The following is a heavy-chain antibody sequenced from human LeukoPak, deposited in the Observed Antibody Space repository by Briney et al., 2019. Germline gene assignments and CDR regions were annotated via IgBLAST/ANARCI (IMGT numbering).Heavy chain of an antibody. Sequence: GASVKVSCKASGYTFTGYYMHWVRQVPGQGLEWMGWINPNSGGTNYTQKFQGRVTMTRDTSISTAYMELSRLRSDDTAVYYCASYATPEQWLVPRFTYYYMDVWGKGTTVTVSS. D-gene: IGHD6-19*01. CDR1: GYTFTGYY. CDR3: ASYATPEQWLVPRFTYYYMDV. V-gene: IGHV1-2*02. CDR2: INPNSGGT. J-gene: IGHJ6*03.